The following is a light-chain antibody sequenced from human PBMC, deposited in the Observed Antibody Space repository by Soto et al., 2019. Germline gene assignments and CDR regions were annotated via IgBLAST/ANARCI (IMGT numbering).Light chain of an antibody. V-gene: IGLV2-23*02. CDR3: CSYAGSNSSPWV. Sequence: QSALTQPASVSGSPGQSITISCTGTSTDVGSYSLVSWYQQYPGKAPKLIIFEVTKRPSGVSNRFSGSKSANTASLTISGLQAEDEADYYCCSYAGSNSSPWVFGGGTKVTVL. CDR2: EVT. J-gene: IGLJ3*02. CDR1: STDVGSYSL.